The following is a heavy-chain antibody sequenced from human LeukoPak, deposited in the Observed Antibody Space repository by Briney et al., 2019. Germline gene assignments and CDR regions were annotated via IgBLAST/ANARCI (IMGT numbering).Heavy chain of an antibody. Sequence: ESGPTLVKPTQTLTLTCTFSGFSLSTSGVGVGWIRQPPGKALEWLALIYWDDDKRYSPSLKSRLTITKDTSRNQVVLTMTNMDPVDTATYYCAHRLPSCGSGKRYFDYWGQGILVTVSS. V-gene: IGHV2-5*02. D-gene: IGHD3-10*01. J-gene: IGHJ4*02. CDR3: AHRLPSCGSGKRYFDY. CDR2: IYWDDDK. CDR1: GFSLSTSGVG.